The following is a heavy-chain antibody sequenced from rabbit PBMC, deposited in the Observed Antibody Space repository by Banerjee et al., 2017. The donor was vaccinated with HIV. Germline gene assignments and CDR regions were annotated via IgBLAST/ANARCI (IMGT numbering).Heavy chain of an antibody. Sequence: QEQLVESGGDLVKPEGSLTLTCTASGFDFSSNVMCWVRQAPGKGPEWIACIYNGSGSTYYASWVNGRFTISKTSSTTVTLRMTSLTAADTATYFCARGAYAAYGYEFWGPGTLVTVS. J-gene: IGHJ3*01. CDR1: GFDFSSNV. CDR3: ARGAYAAYGYEF. V-gene: IGHV1S45*01. D-gene: IGHD6-1*01. CDR2: IYNGSGST.